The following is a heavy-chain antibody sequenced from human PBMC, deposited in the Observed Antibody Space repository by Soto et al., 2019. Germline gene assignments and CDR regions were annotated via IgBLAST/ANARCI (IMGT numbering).Heavy chain of an antibody. V-gene: IGHV3-23*01. Sequence: ALRLSCAASGVTFSSYAMSWVRQAPGKGLEWVSAISGSGGSTYYADSVKGRSTISRDNSKNTLYLQMNSLRAEDTAVYYCAKGGLRWYPNPWGQGTLVTVSS. J-gene: IGHJ5*02. CDR1: GVTFSSYA. CDR2: ISGSGGST. D-gene: IGHD4-17*01. CDR3: AKGGLRWYPNP.